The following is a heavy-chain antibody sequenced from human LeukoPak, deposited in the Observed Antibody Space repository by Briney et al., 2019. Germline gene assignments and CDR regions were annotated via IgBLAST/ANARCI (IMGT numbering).Heavy chain of an antibody. CDR1: GYTFNSYG. CDR3: ARQDFWSGSDRRVDY. CDR2: ISANSGNT. J-gene: IGHJ4*02. D-gene: IGHD3-3*01. V-gene: IGHV1-18*01. Sequence: ASVKVSCKASGYTFNSYGISWVRQAPGQGLEWMGRISANSGNTNYAEKLQDRVTMTTDTSTTTAYMELTNLRSDDTAVYYCARQDFWSGSDRRVDYWGQGTLVTVSS.